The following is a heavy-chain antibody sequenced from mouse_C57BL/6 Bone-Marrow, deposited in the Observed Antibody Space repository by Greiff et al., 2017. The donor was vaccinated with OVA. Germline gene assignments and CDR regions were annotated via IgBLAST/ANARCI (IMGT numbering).Heavy chain of an antibody. V-gene: IGHV5-6*01. J-gene: IGHJ3*01. CDR3: ARPPYYDSAGFAY. Sequence: EVKLVESGGDLVKPGGSLKLSCAASGFTFSSYGMSWVRQTPDKRLEWVATISSGGSYTYYPDSVKGRFTISRDNAKSTLYLQMSSLKSEDTAMYYCARPPYYDSAGFAYWGKGTLVTVSA. D-gene: IGHD2-4*01. CDR1: GFTFSSYG. CDR2: ISSGGSYT.